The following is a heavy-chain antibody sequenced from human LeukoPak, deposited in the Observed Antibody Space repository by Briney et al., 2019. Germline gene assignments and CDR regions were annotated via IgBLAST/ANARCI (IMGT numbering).Heavy chain of an antibody. V-gene: IGHV3-48*04. D-gene: IGHD5-24*01. CDR2: ISSSSSTI. J-gene: IGHJ4*02. CDR3: ARMGEDRDY. Sequence: PGGSLRLSCAASGFTFSSYSMNWVRQAPGKGLEWVSYISSSSSTIYYADSVKGRFTISRDNAKNSLYLQMNSLRAEDTAVYYCARMGEDRDYWGQGTLVTVSS. CDR1: GFTFSSYS.